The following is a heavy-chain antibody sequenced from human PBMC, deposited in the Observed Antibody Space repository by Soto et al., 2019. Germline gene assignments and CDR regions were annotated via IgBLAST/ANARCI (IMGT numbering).Heavy chain of an antibody. CDR3: ARGDFFYGMDV. V-gene: IGHV1-69*13. Sequence: ASVKVSCKASGATFSSYAISWVRQAPGQGVEWMGGINPIFGTANYAQKFQGRVTITADESTSTAYMELSSLRSEDTAVYYCARGDFFYGMDVWGQGTTVTVAS. J-gene: IGHJ6*02. CDR1: GATFSSYA. D-gene: IGHD3-3*01. CDR2: INPIFGTA.